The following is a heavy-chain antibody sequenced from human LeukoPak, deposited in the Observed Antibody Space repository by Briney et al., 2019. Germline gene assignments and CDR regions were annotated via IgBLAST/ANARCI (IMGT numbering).Heavy chain of an antibody. V-gene: IGHV3-64*01. CDR3: AREILAPGKTHDY. CDR2: ISSKGGST. CDR1: GFTFSSYA. J-gene: IGHJ4*02. Sequence: GGSLRLSCAASGFTFSSYAMHWVRQAPGKGLEYVSAISSKGGSTYYANSVKGRFTISRDNAKNTLFLQMSSLRAEDTAVYFCAREILAPGKTHDYWGQGTLVTVSS.